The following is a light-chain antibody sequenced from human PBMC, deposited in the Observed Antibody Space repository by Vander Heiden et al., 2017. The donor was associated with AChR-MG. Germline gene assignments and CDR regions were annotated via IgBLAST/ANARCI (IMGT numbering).Light chain of an antibody. CDR3: AAGDGSLNGPV. Sequence: QSLLTQPPSASGTPGQRVTISCSGSRSNIGRNTVDWYQQVPGTAPKLLIYSNDQRPSGIPDRFSGSTSGTSASLAISGLQSEDEADYYCAAGDGSLNGPVFGGGTKLTVL. CDR1: RSNIGRNT. J-gene: IGLJ2*01. CDR2: SND. V-gene: IGLV1-44*01.